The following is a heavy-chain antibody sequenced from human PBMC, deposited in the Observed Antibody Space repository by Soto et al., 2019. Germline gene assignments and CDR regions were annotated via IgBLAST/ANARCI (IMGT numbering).Heavy chain of an antibody. Sequence: HVQLVQSGGELKKPGASVKVSCNTSGYTFNTYFITWVRQAPGQGLEWMGWISPHNGNTKYAEKFQGRVTMTADRITKTAYMELRNLRIDDTAVYYCARDTGNSFDYWGQGTPVTVSS. V-gene: IGHV1-18*01. J-gene: IGHJ4*02. CDR1: GYTFNTYF. CDR3: ARDTGNSFDY. CDR2: ISPHNGNT.